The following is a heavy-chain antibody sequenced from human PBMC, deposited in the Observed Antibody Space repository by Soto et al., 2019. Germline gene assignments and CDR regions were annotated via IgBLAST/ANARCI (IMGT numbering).Heavy chain of an antibody. D-gene: IGHD6-19*01. CDR2: IIPILGIA. Sequence: QVQLVQSGAEVKKPGSSVKVSCKASGGTFSSYTISWVRQAPGQGLEWMGRIIPILGIANYAQKFQGRVTXTXDXXTSTAYMELSSLRSEDTAVYYCARTAVAGRGGTDYWGQGTLVTVSS. V-gene: IGHV1-69*02. J-gene: IGHJ4*02. CDR3: ARTAVAGRGGTDY. CDR1: GGTFSSYT.